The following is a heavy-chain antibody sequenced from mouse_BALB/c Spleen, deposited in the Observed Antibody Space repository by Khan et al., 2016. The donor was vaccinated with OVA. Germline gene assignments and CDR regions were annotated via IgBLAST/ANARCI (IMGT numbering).Heavy chain of an antibody. Sequence: QVQLKESGPGLVAPSQSLSITCTVSGFSLTSYGVHWVSQPPGKGLEWLGVIWSDGSTNYNSDLKSRLSISNDNSKSQVFLKMNSLQTDDTAIYYCARWFDGYSSLYAMDYWGQGTSVTVSS. CDR3: ARWFDGYSSLYAMDY. CDR2: IWSDGST. CDR1: GFSLTSYG. J-gene: IGHJ4*01. V-gene: IGHV2-6*02. D-gene: IGHD2-3*01.